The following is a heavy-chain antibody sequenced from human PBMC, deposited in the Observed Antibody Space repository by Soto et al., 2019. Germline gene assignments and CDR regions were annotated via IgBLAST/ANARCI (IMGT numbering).Heavy chain of an antibody. Sequence: GGSLRLSCEVSGLSFSSSWMSWVRQAPGKGLVWVSRINSDGSSTFYADSVKGRFTISRDNAKNTLSLQMNSLRAEDTAVYYCASSLLTPFDYWGQGTLVTVSS. D-gene: IGHD7-27*01. J-gene: IGHJ4*02. CDR2: INSDGSST. CDR3: ASSLLTPFDY. V-gene: IGHV3-74*01. CDR1: GLSFSSSW.